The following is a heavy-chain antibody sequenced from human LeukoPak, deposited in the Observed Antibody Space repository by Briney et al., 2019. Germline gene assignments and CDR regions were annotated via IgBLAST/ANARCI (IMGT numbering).Heavy chain of an antibody. CDR3: AKDIVVVVAATFDY. CDR2: ISSGGGDI. J-gene: IGHJ4*02. D-gene: IGHD2-15*01. Sequence: GGSLRLSCAASGFTFSSYSMNWVRQAPGKGLEWVSVISSGGGDIYYADSVKGRFTISRDNSKNTLYLQMNSLRAEDTAVYYCAKDIVVVVAATFDYWGQGTLVTVSS. CDR1: GFTFSSYS. V-gene: IGHV3-23*01.